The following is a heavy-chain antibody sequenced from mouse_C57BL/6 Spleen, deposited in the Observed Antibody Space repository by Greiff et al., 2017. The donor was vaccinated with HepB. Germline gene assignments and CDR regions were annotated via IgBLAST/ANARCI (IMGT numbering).Heavy chain of an antibody. J-gene: IGHJ2*01. Sequence: EVKLVESEGGLVQPGSSMKLSCTASGFTFSDYYMAWVRQVPEKGLEWVANINYDGSSTYYLDSLKSRFIISRDNAKNILYLQMSSLKSEDTATYYCARAPDYGSSFDYWGQGTTLTVSS. CDR2: INYDGSST. CDR1: GFTFSDYY. V-gene: IGHV5-16*01. D-gene: IGHD1-1*01. CDR3: ARAPDYGSSFDY.